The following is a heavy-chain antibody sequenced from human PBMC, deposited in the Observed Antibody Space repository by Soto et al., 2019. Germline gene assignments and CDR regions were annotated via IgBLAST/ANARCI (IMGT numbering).Heavy chain of an antibody. J-gene: IGHJ4*02. CDR2: ITSSGSYT. CDR1: GRTFSDYY. D-gene: IGHD3-3*01. Sequence: SLRLSCAASGRTFSDYYMSWIRQAPGKGLEWVSYITSSGSYTKYADSVQGRFTISRDNAKSTLYLQMNSLRTEDTAVYYCARALDFWSAYLYYCGQGYMVTVSS. V-gene: IGHV3-11*06. CDR3: ARALDFWSAYLYY.